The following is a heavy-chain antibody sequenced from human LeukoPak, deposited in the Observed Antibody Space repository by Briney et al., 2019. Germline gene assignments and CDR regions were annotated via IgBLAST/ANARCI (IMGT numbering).Heavy chain of an antibody. J-gene: IGHJ4*02. V-gene: IGHV3-30*04. CDR2: ISYDGNTK. CDR3: ATKQWLAPPPDS. D-gene: IGHD6-19*01. CDR1: GFTFSHYP. Sequence: PGESLGLSCAASGFTFSHYPMHWVRQIPGKGLEWVAVISYDGNTKYYADSVKGRFTVSRDNADNTMFLQMNSVRDEDTAVYYCATKQWLAPPPDSWGQGTPVTVSS.